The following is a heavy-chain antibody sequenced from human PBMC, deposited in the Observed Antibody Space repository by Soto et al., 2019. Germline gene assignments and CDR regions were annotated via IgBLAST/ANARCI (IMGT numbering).Heavy chain of an antibody. Sequence: QITLKESGTTLVKPTQTLTLTCTFSGFSLSTHTVGVAWIRQPPGKALEWLALIYWDEDKRYSPSLKNRLTITKYTSKNQVVLTMTNMDPVDTATYYCAHIVPFDFRGYNFEFCGQGILVTVSS. CDR3: AHIVPFDFRGYNFEF. D-gene: IGHD3-9*01. CDR1: GFSLSTHTVG. CDR2: IYWDEDK. J-gene: IGHJ4*02. V-gene: IGHV2-5*02.